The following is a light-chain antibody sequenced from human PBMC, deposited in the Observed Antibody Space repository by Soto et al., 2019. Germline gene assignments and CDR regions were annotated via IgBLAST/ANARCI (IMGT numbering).Light chain of an antibody. CDR3: GPWDSSLSAVV. J-gene: IGLJ2*01. CDR1: SSNIRNNY. CDR2: DNN. V-gene: IGLV1-51*01. Sequence: QSVLTQPPSVSAAPGQKVTISCSGSSSNIRNNYVSWYQQLPGTAPKLLIYDNNKRPSGIPDRFSGSKSGTSATLGITGLQTGDEADYYCGPWDSSLSAVVFGGGTKLTVL.